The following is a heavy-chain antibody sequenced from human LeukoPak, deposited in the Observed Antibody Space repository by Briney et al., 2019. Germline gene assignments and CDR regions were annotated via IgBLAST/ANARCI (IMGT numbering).Heavy chain of an antibody. V-gene: IGHV3-11*01. CDR2: ISSTGTYR. Sequence: GGSLRLSCAASGFTFSDYYMTWIRQAPGKGLEWVSYISSTGTYRDYADSVKGRFTISRGNPKNSLVLQMTNLRAEDTAMYYCATYPLGYCSYGSCAGNYSGQGTLVTVSS. CDR1: GFTFSDYY. CDR3: ATYPLGYCSYGSCAGNY. D-gene: IGHD2-15*01. J-gene: IGHJ4*02.